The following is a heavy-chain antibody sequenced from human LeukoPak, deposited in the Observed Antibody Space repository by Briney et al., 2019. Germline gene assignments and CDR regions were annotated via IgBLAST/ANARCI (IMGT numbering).Heavy chain of an antibody. Sequence: PSETLSLTCTVSGGSISSYYWSWIRQPPGKGLEWIGSIYYSGSTYYNPSLKSRVTISVDTSKNQFSLKLSSVTAADTAVYYCARFMVGVTRRYYFDYWGQGTLVTVSS. CDR3: ARFMVGVTRRYYFDY. V-gene: IGHV4-39*01. D-gene: IGHD3-10*02. J-gene: IGHJ4*02. CDR2: IYYSGST. CDR1: GGSISSYY.